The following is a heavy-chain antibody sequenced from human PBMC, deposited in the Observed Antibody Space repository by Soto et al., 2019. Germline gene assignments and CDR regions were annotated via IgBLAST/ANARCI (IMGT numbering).Heavy chain of an antibody. CDR2: INHSGST. V-gene: IGHV4-34*01. Sequence: SETLSLTCAVYGGSFSGYYWSWIRQPPGKGLEWIGEINHSGSTNYNPSLKSRVTISVDTSKNQFSLKLSSVTAADTAVYYCARGIAAAGRNGPNWFDPWGQGTLVTVSS. J-gene: IGHJ5*02. CDR3: ARGIAAAGRNGPNWFDP. CDR1: GGSFSGYY. D-gene: IGHD6-13*01.